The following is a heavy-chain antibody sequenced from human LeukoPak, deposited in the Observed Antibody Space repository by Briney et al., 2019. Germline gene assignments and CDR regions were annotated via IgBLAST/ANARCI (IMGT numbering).Heavy chain of an antibody. Sequence: ASVKVSCKASGYTFTGYYMHWVRQAPGQGLEWMGWINPNSGGTKYAQKFQGRVTMTRDTSISTAYMELSRLRSDDTAVYYCASGYYDSSGYYTREYYYYMDVWGKGTTVTVSS. CDR3: ASGYYDSSGYYTREYYYYMDV. V-gene: IGHV1-2*02. J-gene: IGHJ6*03. CDR1: GYTFTGYY. CDR2: INPNSGGT. D-gene: IGHD3-22*01.